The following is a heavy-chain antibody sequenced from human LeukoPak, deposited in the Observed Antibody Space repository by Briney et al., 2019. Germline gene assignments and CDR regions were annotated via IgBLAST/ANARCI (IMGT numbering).Heavy chain of an antibody. CDR1: GGSIRSSYYY. CDR2: ISGSGGST. V-gene: IGHV3-23*01. D-gene: IGHD6-19*01. CDR3: AKELSSSGWYGVMIY. J-gene: IGHJ4*02. Sequence: ETLSLTCTVSGGSIRSSYYYWGWVRQAPGKGLEWVSAISGSGGSTYYADSVKGRFTISRDNSKNTLYLQMNSLRAEDTAVYYCAKELSSSGWYGVMIYWGQGTLVTVSS.